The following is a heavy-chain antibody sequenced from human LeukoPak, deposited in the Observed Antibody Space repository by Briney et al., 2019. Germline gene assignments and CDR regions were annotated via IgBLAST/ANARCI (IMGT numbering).Heavy chain of an antibody. CDR1: GGTFSSYA. Sequence: SVKVSCKASGGTFSSYAISWVRQAPGQGLEWMGGIIPIFGTASYAQKFQGRVTITADESTSTAYMELSSLRSEGTAVYYCAQNEGIASNWFDPWGQGTLVTVSS. D-gene: IGHD6-13*01. J-gene: IGHJ5*02. CDR3: AQNEGIASNWFDP. V-gene: IGHV1-69*13. CDR2: IIPIFGTA.